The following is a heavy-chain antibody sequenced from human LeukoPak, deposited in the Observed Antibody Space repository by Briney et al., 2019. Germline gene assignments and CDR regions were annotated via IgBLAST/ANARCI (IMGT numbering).Heavy chain of an antibody. D-gene: IGHD3-3*01. CDR2: ISYDGSNK. CDR3: ARDRVVMLDY. Sequence: GGSLRLSRAASGFTFSSYAMHWVRQAPGKGLEWVAVISYDGSNKYYADSVKGRFTISRDNSKNTLYLQMNSLRAEDTAVYYCARDRVVMLDYWGQGTLVTVSS. CDR1: GFTFSSYA. J-gene: IGHJ4*02. V-gene: IGHV3-30*04.